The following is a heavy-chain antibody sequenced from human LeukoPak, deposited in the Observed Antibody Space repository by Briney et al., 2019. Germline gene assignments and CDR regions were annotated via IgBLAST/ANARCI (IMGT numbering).Heavy chain of an antibody. Sequence: SQTLSLTCTVSGGSISSGDYYWSWIRQPPGKGLEWIGYIYYSGSTHYNPSLKSRVTISVDTSKNQFSLKLSSVTAADTAVYYCAREGDDSSGYNGIDYWGQGTLVTVSS. CDR3: AREGDDSSGYNGIDY. V-gene: IGHV4-30-4*08. D-gene: IGHD3-22*01. CDR2: IYYSGST. CDR1: GGSISSGDYY. J-gene: IGHJ4*02.